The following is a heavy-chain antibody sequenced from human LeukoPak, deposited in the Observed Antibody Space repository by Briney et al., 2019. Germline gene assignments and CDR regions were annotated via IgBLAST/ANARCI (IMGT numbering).Heavy chain of an antibody. D-gene: IGHD6-19*01. CDR3: ARHKRLIAVPFDY. V-gene: IGHV3-30*03. CDR1: GFTFSSYG. CDR2: ISYDGSNK. Sequence: GRSLRLSCAASGFTFSSYGMHWVRQAPGKGLEWVAVISYDGSNKYYADSVKGRFTISRDNSKNTLYLQMNSLRAEDTAVYYCARHKRLIAVPFDYWGQGTLVTVSS. J-gene: IGHJ4*02.